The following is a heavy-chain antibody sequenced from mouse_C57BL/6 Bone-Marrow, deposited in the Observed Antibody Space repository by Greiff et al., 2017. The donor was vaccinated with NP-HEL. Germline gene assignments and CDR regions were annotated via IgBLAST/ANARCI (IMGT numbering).Heavy chain of an antibody. V-gene: IGHV1-59*01. CDR1: GYTFNSYW. J-gene: IGHJ1*03. CDR3: ARVSNLVRRCAFGD. D-gene: IGHD2-1*01. Sequence: VQLQQSGAELVRPGTSVKLSCKASGYTFNSYWMHWVKQRPGQGLEWIGVIDPSDSYTNYKPKFKGKATVTVDTSSSTVYMQLSSLTSEDTAVYYCARVSNLVRRCAFGDRGTRITVT. CDR2: IDPSDSYT.